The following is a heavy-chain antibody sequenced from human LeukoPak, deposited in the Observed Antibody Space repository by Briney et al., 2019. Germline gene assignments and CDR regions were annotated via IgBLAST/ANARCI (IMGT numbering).Heavy chain of an antibody. D-gene: IGHD6-19*01. J-gene: IGHJ4*02. CDR2: IYAGGRS. CDR3: ASDHSGWLGLGY. CDR1: NVSISSGSHY. V-gene: IGHV4-61*02. Sequence: SETLSLTCTVSNVSISSGSHYWNWIRQPAGKGLEWIGRIYAGGRSNYNPSLRSRVTISVDTSKSQFSLRLSSVTATDTGVYYCASDHSGWLGLGYWGQGTLVSVSS.